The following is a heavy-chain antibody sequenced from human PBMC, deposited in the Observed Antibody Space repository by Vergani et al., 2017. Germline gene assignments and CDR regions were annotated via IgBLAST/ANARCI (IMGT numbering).Heavy chain of an antibody. J-gene: IGHJ4*02. D-gene: IGHD2-2*01. Sequence: QLQLQESGPGLVKPSETLSLTCTVSGGSISSSSYYWGWIRQHPGKGLEWIGSIYYSGSTYYNPSLKSRVTISVDTSKNQFSLKLSSVTAADTAVYYCARSKRYCSSTSCQPFDYWGQGTLVTVSS. V-gene: IGHV4-39*01. CDR3: ARSKRYCSSTSCQPFDY. CDR1: GGSISSSSYY. CDR2: IYYSGST.